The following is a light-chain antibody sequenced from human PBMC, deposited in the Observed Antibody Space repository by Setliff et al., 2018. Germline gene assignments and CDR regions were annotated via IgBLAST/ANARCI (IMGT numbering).Light chain of an antibody. CDR3: CSYAGIYTYV. CDR2: DVS. J-gene: IGLJ1*01. V-gene: IGLV2-11*01. Sequence: QSAPAQPRSVSGSPGQSVTISCTGTNSDVGGYKYVSWYQQHPGKAPRFMIYDVSKRPSGVPDRFSGSKSGNTASLTISGLQAEDEADYYCCSYAGIYTYVFGSGTKV. CDR1: NSDVGGYKY.